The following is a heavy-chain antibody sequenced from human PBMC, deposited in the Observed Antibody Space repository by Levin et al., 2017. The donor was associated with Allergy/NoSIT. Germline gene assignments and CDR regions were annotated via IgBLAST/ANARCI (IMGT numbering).Heavy chain of an antibody. CDR1: FFSIIIIISY. V-gene: IGHV4-39*01. CDR2: IYNIFST. J-gene: IGHJ4*02. D-gene: IGHD3-9*01. CDR3: ARQCYDILTGYYNFDY. Sequence: PWCSLILSFTFSFFSIIIIISYFFFILHSPFNFLYFIFIIYNIFSTYYNPSLNSRVTTSVDTSKNQFSLKLSSVTAADTAVYYCARQCYDILTGYYNFDYWGQGTLVTVSS.